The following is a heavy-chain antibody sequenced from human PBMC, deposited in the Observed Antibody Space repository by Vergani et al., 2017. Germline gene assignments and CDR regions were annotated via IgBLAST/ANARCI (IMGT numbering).Heavy chain of an antibody. CDR2: IYYGGRT. D-gene: IGHD3-22*01. Sequence: HLQLQESGPGLVKTSETLSLTCTVSGGSISTSDYYWGWIRQPPGKGLEWIGSIYYGGRTYYNPSLKSRAIVAIDTSKNPFSLKLTSVTAADTAIYHCARHPTYYYDNSGTDWFDPWGQGTLVTVSS. V-gene: IGHV4-39*01. J-gene: IGHJ5*02. CDR3: ARHPTYYYDNSGTDWFDP. CDR1: GGSISTSDYY.